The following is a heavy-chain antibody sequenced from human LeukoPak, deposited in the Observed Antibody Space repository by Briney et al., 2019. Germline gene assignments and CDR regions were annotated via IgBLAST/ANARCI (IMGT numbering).Heavy chain of an antibody. CDR2: ISYDGSNK. Sequence: PGGLLRLSRAASGFTFSSYAMHWVRQAPGKGLEWVAVISYDGSNKYYADSVKGRFTISRDNSKNTLYLQMNSLRAEDTAVYYCAIGIAAAGRFDYWGQGTLVTVSS. J-gene: IGHJ4*02. CDR1: GFTFSSYA. D-gene: IGHD6-13*01. CDR3: AIGIAAAGRFDY. V-gene: IGHV3-30*04.